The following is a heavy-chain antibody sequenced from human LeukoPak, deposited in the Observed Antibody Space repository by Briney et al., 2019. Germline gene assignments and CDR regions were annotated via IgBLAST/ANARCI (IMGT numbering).Heavy chain of an antibody. J-gene: IGHJ4*02. Sequence: SETLSLTCTVSGGSISSHYWSWIRQPAGKGLEWIGRFYTSGSANYNPSLKSRVSMSVDTSKNQFSLKLNSVTAADTAVYYCARDYSDGSGYYPLFDNWGQGTLVTVSS. CDR3: ARDYSDGSGYYPLFDN. D-gene: IGHD3-22*01. V-gene: IGHV4-4*07. CDR1: GGSISSHY. CDR2: FYTSGSA.